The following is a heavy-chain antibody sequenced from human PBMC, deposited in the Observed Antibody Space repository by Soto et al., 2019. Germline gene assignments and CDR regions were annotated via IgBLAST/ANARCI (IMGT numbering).Heavy chain of an antibody. Sequence: TSETLSLTCAVSGDSISSGGYSWNWIRQAPGKGLEWIGYIYQSGSTSYNPSLKSRVTISVDRSKNQFSLKLNSVTAADTALYYCARAGGIYYYGMDVWGQGTTVTVSS. CDR1: GDSISSGGYS. CDR3: ARAGGIYYYGMDV. V-gene: IGHV4-30-2*01. CDR2: IYQSGST. J-gene: IGHJ6*02. D-gene: IGHD3-16*01.